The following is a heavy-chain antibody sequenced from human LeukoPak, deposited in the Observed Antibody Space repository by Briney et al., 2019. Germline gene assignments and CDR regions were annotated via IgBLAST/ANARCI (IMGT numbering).Heavy chain of an antibody. D-gene: IGHD5-18*01. CDR2: INPNSGGT. V-gene: IGHV1-2*02. CDR1: GYAFTGYY. CDR3: ARDQRIQLWLYYYYYMDV. Sequence: ASVKVSGKASGYAFTGYYMHWVRQAPGQGLEWMGWINPNSGGTNYAQKFQGRVTMTRGTSISTAYMELSRLRSDDTAVYYCARDQRIQLWLYYYYYMDVWGKGTTVTVSS. J-gene: IGHJ6*03.